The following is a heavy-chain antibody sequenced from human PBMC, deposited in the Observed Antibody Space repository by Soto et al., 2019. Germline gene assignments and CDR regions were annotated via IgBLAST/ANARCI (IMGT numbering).Heavy chain of an antibody. CDR1: GVAFSRYW. CDR3: ASSLL. Sequence: VQMVESGGGLVQPGGSLRLSCAASGVAFSRYWMYWVRQAPGKGLEWVANINEDGSEMNYVDSVKGRFTISRDNAKTSLYLQMNSLRVEDTAVYYCASSLLRGQGTLVTVSS. V-gene: IGHV3-7*01. CDR2: INEDGSEM. J-gene: IGHJ4*02.